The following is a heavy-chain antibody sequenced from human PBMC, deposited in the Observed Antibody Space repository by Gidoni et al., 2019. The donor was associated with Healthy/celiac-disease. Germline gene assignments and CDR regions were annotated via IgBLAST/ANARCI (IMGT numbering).Heavy chain of an antibody. CDR1: GFPFSSYA. J-gene: IGHJ6*03. CDR3: ATALITTSYYYYYMDV. CDR2: ISSNGGST. V-gene: IGHV3-64*01. D-gene: IGHD3-22*01. Sequence: EVQLVESGGGLVQPGGSLRLSCAASGFPFSSYAMPWVRQAPGKGLEYVSAISSNGGSTYYANSVKGRFTISSDNSKNTLYLQMGSLRAEDMAVYYCATALITTSYYYYYMDVWGKGTTVTVSS.